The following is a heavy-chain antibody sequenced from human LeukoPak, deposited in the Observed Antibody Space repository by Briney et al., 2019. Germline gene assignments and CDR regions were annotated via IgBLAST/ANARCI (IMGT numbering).Heavy chain of an antibody. D-gene: IGHD3-22*01. CDR2: IIPIFGTA. V-gene: IGHV1-69*05. Sequence: GASVRVSCKASGGTFSSYAISWVRQAPGQGLEWMGGIIPIFGTANYAQKFQGRVTITTDESTSTAYMELSSLRSEDTAVYYCARSKNYYDSSGYYREPPPNWFDPWGQGTLVTVSS. J-gene: IGHJ5*02. CDR1: GGTFSSYA. CDR3: ARSKNYYDSSGYYREPPPNWFDP.